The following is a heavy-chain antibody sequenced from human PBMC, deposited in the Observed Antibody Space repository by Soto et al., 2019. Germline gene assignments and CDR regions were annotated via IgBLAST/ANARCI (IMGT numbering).Heavy chain of an antibody. J-gene: IGHJ4*02. CDR2: INPAGGTT. V-gene: IGHV1-46*01. D-gene: IGHD2-21*02. CDR1: GYSFTSTY. Sequence: QVQLVQSGAKVKKPGASVRISCRASGYSFTSTYVHWVRQAPGQGPEWMGIINPAGGTTYYAQKFQGRLTITSDTSTDTVFMDLNALTSEDTAVYFCALKVVTYYDNWGQGTLLTVSS. CDR3: ALKVVTYYDN.